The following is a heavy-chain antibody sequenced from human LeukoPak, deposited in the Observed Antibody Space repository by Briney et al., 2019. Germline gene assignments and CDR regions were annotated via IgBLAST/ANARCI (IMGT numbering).Heavy chain of an antibody. CDR3: AREYGNDHWFFDY. Sequence: GGSLRLSCAASGFTFSSYGMHWVRQAPGKGLEWVAVIWYDGSNKYYADSVKGRFTISRDNSKNTLYLQMDSLRAEDTAVYYCAREYGNDHWFFDYWGQGSLVTVSS. CDR1: GFTFSSYG. J-gene: IGHJ4*02. CDR2: IWYDGSNK. V-gene: IGHV3-33*01. D-gene: IGHD1-1*01.